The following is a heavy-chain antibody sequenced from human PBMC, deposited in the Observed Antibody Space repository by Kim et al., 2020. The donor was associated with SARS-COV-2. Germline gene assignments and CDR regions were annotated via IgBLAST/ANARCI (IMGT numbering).Heavy chain of an antibody. D-gene: IGHD3-9*01. CDR1: GYTFTSYG. CDR3: ARDFYDILTGYRDYYYYYGMDV. V-gene: IGHV1-18*01. J-gene: IGHJ6*02. Sequence: ASVKVSCKASGYTFTSYGISWVRQAPGQGLEWMGWISAYNGNTNYAQKLQGRVTMTTDTSTSTAYMELRSLRSDDTAVYYCARDFYDILTGYRDYYYYYGMDVWGQGTTVTVSS. CDR2: ISAYNGNT.